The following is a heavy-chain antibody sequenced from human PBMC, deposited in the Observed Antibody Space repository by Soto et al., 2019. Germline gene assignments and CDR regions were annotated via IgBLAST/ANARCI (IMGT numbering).Heavy chain of an antibody. Sequence: PSETLSLTCTVSGGSVSSGSYYWSWIRQPPGKGLEWIGYIYYSGSTNYNPSLKSRVTISVDTSKNQFSLKLSSVTAADTVVYYCARYSSSFYYYYGMDVWGQGTTVTVSS. J-gene: IGHJ6*02. CDR2: IYYSGST. CDR3: ARYSSSFYYYYGMDV. V-gene: IGHV4-61*01. CDR1: GGSVSSGSYY. D-gene: IGHD6-6*01.